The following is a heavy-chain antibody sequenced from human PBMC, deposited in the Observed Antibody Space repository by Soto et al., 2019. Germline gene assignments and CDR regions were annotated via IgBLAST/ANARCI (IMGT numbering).Heavy chain of an antibody. CDR1: GFTFSSYA. CDR2: ISYDGSNK. J-gene: IGHJ1*01. Sequence: QVQLVESGGGVVQPGRSLRLSCADSGFTFSSYAMYWVRQAPGKGLEWVAVISYDGSNKYYADSVKGRFTISRDNSKNTLYLPMNSLRAEDTAVYYCASAVIAVAGSGSYFQHWGQGTLVTVSS. CDR3: ASAVIAVAGSGSYFQH. V-gene: IGHV3-30-3*01. D-gene: IGHD6-19*01.